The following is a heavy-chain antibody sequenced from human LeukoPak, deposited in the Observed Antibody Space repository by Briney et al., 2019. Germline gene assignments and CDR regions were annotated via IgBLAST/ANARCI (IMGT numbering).Heavy chain of an antibody. D-gene: IGHD3-10*01. V-gene: IGHV4-61*05. Sequence: SSETLSLTCTVSGGSISSSSYFWAWIRQPPGKGLEWIGYIYYSGSTNYNPSLKSRVTISVDTSKNQFSLKLSSVTAADTAVYYCASHRGPMDVWGKGTTVTVSS. CDR2: IYYSGST. CDR1: GGSISSSSYF. J-gene: IGHJ6*03. CDR3: ASHRGPMDV.